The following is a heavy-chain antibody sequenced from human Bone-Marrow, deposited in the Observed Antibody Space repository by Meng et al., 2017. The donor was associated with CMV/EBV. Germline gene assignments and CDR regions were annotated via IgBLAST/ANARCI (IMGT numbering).Heavy chain of an antibody. CDR2: IRSKANSYAT. CDR3: TSGYCSSTSCYRPHYYYGMDV. CDR1: GFTFSGSA. D-gene: IGHD2-2*01. V-gene: IGHV3-73*01. Sequence: GESLKISCAASGFTFSGSAMHWVRQASGKGLEWVGRIRSKANSYATAYAASVKGRFTISRDDSKNTAYLQMNSLKTEDTAVYYCTSGYCSSTSCYRPHYYYGMDVWGQGTTVTVSS. J-gene: IGHJ6*02.